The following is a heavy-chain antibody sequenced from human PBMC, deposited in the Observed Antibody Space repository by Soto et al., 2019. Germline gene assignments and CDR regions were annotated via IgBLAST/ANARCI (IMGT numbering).Heavy chain of an antibody. Sequence: SGPTLVNPTQTLTLTCTFSGFSLSTSGVGVGWIRQPPGKALEWLALIYWNDDKRYSPSLKSRLTITKDTSKNQVVLTMTNMDPVDTATYYCAHMYYYDSSGYHAEYFQHWGQGTLVTVSS. J-gene: IGHJ1*01. V-gene: IGHV2-5*01. CDR3: AHMYYYDSSGYHAEYFQH. D-gene: IGHD3-22*01. CDR1: GFSLSTSGVG. CDR2: IYWNDDK.